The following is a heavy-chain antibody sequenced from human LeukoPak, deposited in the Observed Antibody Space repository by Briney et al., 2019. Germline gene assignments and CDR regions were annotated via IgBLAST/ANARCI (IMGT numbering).Heavy chain of an antibody. CDR3: ARDKSNGIGIVY. CDR1: GYTLRNYY. J-gene: IGHJ4*02. V-gene: IGHV1-2*02. D-gene: IGHD1-26*01. Sequence: ASVKVSCKASGYTLRNYYIHWVRQAPGHGLEYMGWINFNRGDTNYQGRVTMTRDTSIDTVYMDLGSLRSDDTALYYCARDKSNGIGIVYWGQGTPVTVSS. CDR2: INFNRGDT.